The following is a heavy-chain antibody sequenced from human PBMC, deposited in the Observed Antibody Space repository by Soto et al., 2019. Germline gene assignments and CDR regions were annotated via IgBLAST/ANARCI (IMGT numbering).Heavy chain of an antibody. CDR1: GFSLSTSGVG. CDR3: ALQHLNAFDI. D-gene: IGHD2-2*01. Sequence: QITLKESGPTLVKPTQTLTLTCTFSGFSLSTSGVGVGWIRQPPGKALEWLALIYWDDDKRYSPSLKSRLTITKDTAKNPVVLTITNMDPVDTATYYCALQHLNAFDIWGQGTMVTVSS. V-gene: IGHV2-5*02. J-gene: IGHJ3*02. CDR2: IYWDDDK.